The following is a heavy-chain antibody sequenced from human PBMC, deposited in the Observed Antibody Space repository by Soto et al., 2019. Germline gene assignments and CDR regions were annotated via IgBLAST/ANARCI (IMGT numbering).Heavy chain of an antibody. J-gene: IGHJ5*02. CDR3: ARLPYDILTGYYNVGWFDP. CDR2: IYYSGST. V-gene: IGHV4-39*01. D-gene: IGHD3-9*01. CDR1: GGSISSSSYY. Sequence: PSETLSLTCTVSGGSISSSSYYWGWIRQPPGKGLEWIGSIYYSGSTYYNPSLKSRVTISVDTSKNQFSLKLSSVTAADTAVYYCARLPYDILTGYYNVGWFDPWGQGTLVTSPQ.